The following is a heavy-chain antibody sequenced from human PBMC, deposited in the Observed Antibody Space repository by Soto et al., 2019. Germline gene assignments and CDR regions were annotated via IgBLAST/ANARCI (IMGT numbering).Heavy chain of an antibody. CDR1: GGSFSGYY. Sequence: QVQLQQWGAGLLKPSETLSLTCAVYGGSFSGYYWSWIRQPPGKGLEWIGEINHSGSTNYNPSLKSRVTISVDTSKNQFSLKLSSVTAADTAVYYCARLVHYYDSSGYYYPDYWGQGTLVTVSS. D-gene: IGHD3-22*01. CDR2: INHSGST. V-gene: IGHV4-34*01. J-gene: IGHJ4*02. CDR3: ARLVHYYDSSGYYYPDY.